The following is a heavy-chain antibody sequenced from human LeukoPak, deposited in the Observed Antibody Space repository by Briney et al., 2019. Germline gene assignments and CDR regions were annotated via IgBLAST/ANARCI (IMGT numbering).Heavy chain of an antibody. CDR1: GFTFSNYE. J-gene: IGHJ4*02. CDR2: ISSSGVTI. D-gene: IGHD5-12*01. Sequence: GGSLRLSCAASGFTFSNYEMNWVRQAPGKGLEWISYISSSGVTIYYADSVKGRFTISRDNAKNSLTLQLNSLRPEDTAVYYCAREAYSGYDFYFDYWGQGTLVTVSS. CDR3: AREAYSGYDFYFDY. V-gene: IGHV3-48*03.